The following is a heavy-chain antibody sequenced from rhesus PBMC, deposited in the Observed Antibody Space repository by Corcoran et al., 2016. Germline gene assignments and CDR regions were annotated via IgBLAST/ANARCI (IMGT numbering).Heavy chain of an antibody. V-gene: IGHV4S9*01. Sequence: QVQLQESGPGLVKPSETLSLTCAVSGGSISDSYYWNWIRQPPGKGLEWIGNIYGKSARTNYKPALKSRVTISKDTSKNQFFLKLSSVTAADTAVYYCAKGPMEVDYWGQGVLVTVSS. CDR2: IYGKSART. D-gene: IGHD3-22*01. J-gene: IGHJ4*01. CDR1: GGSISDSYY. CDR3: AKGPMEVDY.